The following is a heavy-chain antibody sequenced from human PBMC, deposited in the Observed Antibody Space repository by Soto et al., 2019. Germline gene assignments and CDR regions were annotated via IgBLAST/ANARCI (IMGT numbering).Heavy chain of an antibody. CDR3: AKISYYDSSGYYYNPDY. J-gene: IGHJ4*02. V-gene: IGHV3-23*01. CDR1: GFTFSSYA. CDR2: ISGSGGST. D-gene: IGHD3-22*01. Sequence: EVQLLESGGGLVQPGGSLRLSCAASGFTFSSYAMSWVRQAPGKGLEWVSAISGSGGSTYYADSVKGRFTISRDNSKNTLYLQMNSLRAEDTAVYYCAKISYYDSSGYYYNPDYWGQGTLVTVSS.